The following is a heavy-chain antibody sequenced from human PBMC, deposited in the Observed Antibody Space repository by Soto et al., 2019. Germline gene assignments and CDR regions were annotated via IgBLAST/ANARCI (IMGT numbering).Heavy chain of an antibody. CDR1: GGSISSYY. CDR3: ARVHRGGMATIGY. Sequence: PSETLSLTCTVSGGSISSYYWSWIRQPPGKGLEWIGYLYYSGITNYNPSLKSRVSTSLDPSKNQFSLKLTSVTAADTAVYYCARVHRGGMATIGYWGQGTLVTVSS. J-gene: IGHJ4*02. D-gene: IGHD5-12*01. CDR2: LYYSGIT. V-gene: IGHV4-59*01.